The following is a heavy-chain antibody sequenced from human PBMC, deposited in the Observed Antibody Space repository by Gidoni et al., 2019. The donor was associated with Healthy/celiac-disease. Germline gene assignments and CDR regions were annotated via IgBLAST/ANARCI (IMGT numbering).Heavy chain of an antibody. D-gene: IGHD3-3*01. Sequence: QVQLVQSGAEVKKPGSSVQVSCKASGGTFSSYAIRWVRQAPGQGLEWMGGIIPIVGTANYAQKFQGRVTITADESTSTAYMERSSLRSEDTAVYYCARDKVTIFGVVIAPREIWGYYGMDVWGQGTTVTVSS. CDR3: ARDKVTIFGVVIAPREIWGYYGMDV. V-gene: IGHV1-69*01. CDR1: GGTFSSYA. J-gene: IGHJ6*02. CDR2: IIPIVGTA.